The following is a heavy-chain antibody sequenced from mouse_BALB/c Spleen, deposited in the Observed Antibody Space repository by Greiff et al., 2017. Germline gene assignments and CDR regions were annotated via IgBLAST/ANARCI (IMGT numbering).Heavy chain of an antibody. V-gene: IGHV1-7*01. D-gene: IGHD2-3*01. J-gene: IGHJ1*01. CDR3: ARHDGPYWYFDV. Sequence: QVQLQQSGAELAKPGASVKMSCKASGYTFTSYWMHWVKQRPGQGLEWIGYINPSTGYTEYNQKFKDKATLTADKSSSTAYMQLSSLTSEDSAVYYCARHDGPYWYFDVWGAGTTVTVSS. CDR2: INPSTGYT. CDR1: GYTFTSYW.